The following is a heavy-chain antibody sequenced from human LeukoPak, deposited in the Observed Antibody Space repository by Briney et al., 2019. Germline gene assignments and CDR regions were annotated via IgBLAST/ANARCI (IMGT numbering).Heavy chain of an antibody. J-gene: IGHJ3*02. CDR2: NHSSGST. CDR1: GGSISSTSYY. Sequence: SSETLSLTCTVSGGSISSTSYYWNWIRQPAGKGLQWIERNHSSGSTNYNPSLKSRVTISVVTSKNQFSLKLTSVTAADTAVYYCARDVPYSGSYERAFDIWGQGTMVTVSS. D-gene: IGHD1-26*01. V-gene: IGHV4-61*02. CDR3: ARDVPYSGSYERAFDI.